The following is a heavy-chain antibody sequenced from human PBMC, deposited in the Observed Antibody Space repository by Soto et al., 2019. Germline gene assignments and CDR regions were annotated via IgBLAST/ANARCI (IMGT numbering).Heavy chain of an antibody. CDR2: IYYNGGT. CDR1: GESISSGYY. CDR3: ARTLGRVTFDY. Sequence: PSETLSLTCAVSGESISSGYYWAWIRQPPGKGLEWIGYIYYNGGTNYSPSLETRVTISVDTSKNQFSLKLNSVTAADTAVYYCARTLGRVTFDYWGQGTLVTVSS. D-gene: IGHD4-4*01. V-gene: IGHV4-61*01. J-gene: IGHJ4*02.